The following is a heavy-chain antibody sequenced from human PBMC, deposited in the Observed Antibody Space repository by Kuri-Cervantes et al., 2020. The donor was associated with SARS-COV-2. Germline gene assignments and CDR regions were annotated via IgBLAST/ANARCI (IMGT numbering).Heavy chain of an antibody. V-gene: IGHV3-23*01. CDR2: ISGSGGST. Sequence: GGSLRLSCAASGFTFSSYAMSWVRQAPGKGLEWVSAISGSGGSTYYADSVKGRFTISRDNSKNTLYLQMNSLRAEDTAVYYCARHYGSGSYSFMHVWGKGTPVTVSS. CDR3: ARHYGSGSYSFMHV. D-gene: IGHD3-10*01. CDR1: GFTFSSYA. J-gene: IGHJ6*03.